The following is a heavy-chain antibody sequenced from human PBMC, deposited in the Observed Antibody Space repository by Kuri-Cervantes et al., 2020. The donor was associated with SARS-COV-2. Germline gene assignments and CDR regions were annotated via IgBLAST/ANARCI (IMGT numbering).Heavy chain of an antibody. Sequence: GGSLRLSCAASGFTFSNYAMSWVRQAPGKGLEWVSVISYHGHDTYYADSVKGRFTISRDSSKDTLNLQMNSLRAEDTAIYYCAKGFMEIPPTRYYDPWGQGTLVTVSS. CDR3: AKGFMEIPPTRYYDP. CDR2: ISYHGHDT. J-gene: IGHJ5*02. CDR1: GFTFSNYA. D-gene: IGHD3-10*01. V-gene: IGHV3-23*01.